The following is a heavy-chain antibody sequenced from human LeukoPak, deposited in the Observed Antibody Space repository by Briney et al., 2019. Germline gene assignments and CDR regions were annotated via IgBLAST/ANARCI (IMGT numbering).Heavy chain of an antibody. CDR2: IYYSGST. V-gene: IGHV4-59*08. J-gene: IGHJ4*02. CDR3: ASFYDFWSGYLN. CDR1: GGSITGYY. Sequence: SETLSLTCTVSGGSITGYYWNWIRQPPGKGLEWIGYIYYSGSTNYNPSLKSRVTISVDTSKNQFSLKLSSVTAADTAVYYCASFYDFWSGYLNWGQGTLVTVSS. D-gene: IGHD3-3*01.